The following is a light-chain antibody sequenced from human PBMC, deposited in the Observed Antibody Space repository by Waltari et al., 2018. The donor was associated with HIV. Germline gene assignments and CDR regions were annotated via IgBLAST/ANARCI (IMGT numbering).Light chain of an antibody. CDR1: QSLSNW. CDR3: QQYNTYSGT. J-gene: IGKJ1*01. V-gene: IGKV1-5*03. Sequence: DIQMTQSPSTLSASVGDRVTLTCRASQSLSNWLAWYQQKPGKAPKLLIYTASSLESGVPSRFSGSGSVTEFTLTISSLQPDDFSTYYCQQYNTYSGTFGQGTKVEIK. CDR2: TAS.